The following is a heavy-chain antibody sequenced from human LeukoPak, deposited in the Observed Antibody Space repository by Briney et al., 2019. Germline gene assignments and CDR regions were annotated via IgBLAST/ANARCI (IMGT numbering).Heavy chain of an antibody. CDR1: GGSLSGYY. CDR3: ARVRAARLRGFDP. D-gene: IGHD6-6*01. Sequence: SETLSLTCAVYGGSLSGYYWSWIRQPPGKGLEWIGEINHSGSTNYNPSPKSRVTISVDTSKNQFSLKLSSVTAADTAVYYCARVRAARLRGFDPWGQGTLVTVSS. V-gene: IGHV4-34*01. J-gene: IGHJ5*02. CDR2: INHSGST.